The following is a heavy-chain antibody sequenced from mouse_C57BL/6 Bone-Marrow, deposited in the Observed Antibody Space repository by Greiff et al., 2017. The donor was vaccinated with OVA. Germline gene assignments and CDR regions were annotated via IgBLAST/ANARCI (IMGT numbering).Heavy chain of an antibody. V-gene: IGHV1-82*01. CDR2: IYPGDGDT. Sequence: QVQLQQSGPELVKPGASVKISCKASGYAFSSSWMNWVKQRPGKGLEWIGRIYPGDGDTNYNGKFKGKATLTADKSSSTAYMQLSSLTSEDSAVYFCARRDDYYGSSYDYYDAMDYWGQGTSVTVSS. D-gene: IGHD1-1*01. CDR3: ARRDDYYGSSYDYYDAMDY. CDR1: GYAFSSSW. J-gene: IGHJ4*01.